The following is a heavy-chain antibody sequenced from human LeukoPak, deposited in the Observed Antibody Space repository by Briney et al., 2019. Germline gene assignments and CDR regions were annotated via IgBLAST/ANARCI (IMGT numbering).Heavy chain of an antibody. Sequence: GGSLRLSCAASGFTFSSYGMHWVRQAPGKGLEWVAFIRYDGSNNYYADSVKGRFTISRDNSKNTLYLQMNSLRAEDTAVYYCANGGHSSDPLDYWGQGTLVTVSS. D-gene: IGHD5-18*01. CDR1: GFTFSSYG. J-gene: IGHJ4*02. CDR2: IRYDGSNN. CDR3: ANGGHSSDPLDY. V-gene: IGHV3-30*02.